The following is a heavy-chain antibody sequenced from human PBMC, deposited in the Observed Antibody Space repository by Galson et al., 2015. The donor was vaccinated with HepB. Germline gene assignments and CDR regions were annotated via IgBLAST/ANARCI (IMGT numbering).Heavy chain of an antibody. D-gene: IGHD3-3*01. J-gene: IGHJ6*03. CDR3: ARPSPILGRYMDV. Sequence: TLSLTCVVSGGSISSGGYSWSWIRQPPGKALEWIGYIFHSGRSGYNPSLKSRVTVSVDRSKNQFSLRLSSVTAADTGVYYCARPSPILGRYMDVWGKGTTVTVSS. CDR1: GGSISSGGYS. CDR2: IFHSGRS. V-gene: IGHV4-30-2*01.